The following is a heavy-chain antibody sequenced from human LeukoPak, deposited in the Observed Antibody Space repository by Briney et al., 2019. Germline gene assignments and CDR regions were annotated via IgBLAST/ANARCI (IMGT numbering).Heavy chain of an antibody. CDR3: AKVASGSSYGALDY. CDR2: ITGTFGTT. D-gene: IGHD1-26*01. CDR1: GFTFSSYA. J-gene: IGHJ4*02. V-gene: IGHV3-23*01. Sequence: PGGSLRLSCVASGFTFSSYAMSWVRQAPGKGLEWVSSITGTFGTTIYADSVKGRFTISRDNPDNTLYLQMNNLRAEDTAVYYCAKVASGSSYGALDYWGQGTLVTVSS.